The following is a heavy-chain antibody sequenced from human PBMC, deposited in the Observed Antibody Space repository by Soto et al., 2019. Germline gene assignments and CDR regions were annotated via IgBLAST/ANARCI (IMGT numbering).Heavy chain of an antibody. J-gene: IGHJ4*02. CDR3: AHSRIAARRLGYYFDY. CDR1: GFSLSTSGVG. Sequence: QITLKESGPTLVKPTQTLTLTCTFSGFSLSTSGVGVGWIRQPPGKALEWLALIYWDDDKRYSPSLKSRLTITKDTSKNQVVLTMTNMDPVDTATYYCAHSRIAARRLGYYFDYWGQGTLVTVSS. V-gene: IGHV2-5*02. D-gene: IGHD6-6*01. CDR2: IYWDDDK.